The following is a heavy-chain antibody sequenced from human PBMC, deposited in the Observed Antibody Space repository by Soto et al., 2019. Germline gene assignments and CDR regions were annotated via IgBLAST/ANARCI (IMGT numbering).Heavy chain of an antibody. CDR2: INAGNGNT. V-gene: IGHV1-3*01. CDR3: ARGPPLGSSNNYYFDY. J-gene: IGHJ4*02. D-gene: IGHD2-2*01. Sequence: ASVKVSCKASGYTFTSYAMHWVRQAPGQRLEWMGWINAGNGNTKYSQKFQGRVTITRDTSASTAYMELSSLRSEDTAVYYWARGPPLGSSNNYYFDYWGQGTLVTVSS. CDR1: GYTFTSYA.